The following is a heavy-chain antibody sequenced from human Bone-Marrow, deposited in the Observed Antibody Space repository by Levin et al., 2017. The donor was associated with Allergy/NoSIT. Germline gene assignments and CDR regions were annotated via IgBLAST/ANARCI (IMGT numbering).Heavy chain of an antibody. V-gene: IGHV3-11*01. CDR2: ISSSGSTI. D-gene: IGHD3-22*01. CDR3: ARDPNYYDSSGYYSYFDY. J-gene: IGHJ4*02. CDR1: GFTFSDYY. Sequence: PGGSLRLSCAASGFTFSDYYMSWIRQAPGKGLEWVSYISSSGSTIYYADSVKGRFTISRDNAKNSLYLQMNSLRAEDTAVYYCARDPNYYDSSGYYSYFDYWGQGTLVTVSS.